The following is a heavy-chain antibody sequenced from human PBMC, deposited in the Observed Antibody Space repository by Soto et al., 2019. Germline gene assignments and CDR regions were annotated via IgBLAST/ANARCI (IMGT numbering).Heavy chain of an antibody. CDR2: INHGGST. Sequence: SETLSLTCAVYGGSFSGYYWSWIRQPPGKGLEWIGEINHGGSTNYNPSLKSRVTISVDTSKNQFSLKLSSVTAADTAVYYCASRGGTGTPYYYYGMDVWGQGTTVTVSS. CDR3: ASRGGTGTPYYYYGMDV. CDR1: GGSFSGYY. D-gene: IGHD1-1*01. V-gene: IGHV4-34*01. J-gene: IGHJ6*02.